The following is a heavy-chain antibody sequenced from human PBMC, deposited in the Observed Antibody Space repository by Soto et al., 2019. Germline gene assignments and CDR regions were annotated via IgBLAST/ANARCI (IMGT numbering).Heavy chain of an antibody. D-gene: IGHD6-6*01. CDR3: TDSSVAARNFDY. CDR1: GGSISSGDYY. V-gene: IGHV4-30-4*01. Sequence: SETLSLTCTVSGGSISSGDYYWSWIRQPPGKGLEWIGYIYYSGSTYYNPSLKSRVTISVDTSKNQFSLKLSSVTAADTAVYYCTDSSVAARNFDYWGQGTLVTV. J-gene: IGHJ4*02. CDR2: IYYSGST.